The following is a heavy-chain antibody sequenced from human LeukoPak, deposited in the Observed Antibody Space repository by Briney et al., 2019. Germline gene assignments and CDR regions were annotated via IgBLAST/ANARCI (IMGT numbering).Heavy chain of an antibody. J-gene: IGHJ3*02. D-gene: IGHD2-21*01. V-gene: IGHV3-33*08. CDR2: IWYDGSNK. Sequence: PGRSLRLSCAASGFTFSSYAMHWVRQAPGKGLEWVAVIWYDGSNKYYADSVKGRFTISRDNSKNTLYLQMNSLRAEDTAVYYCAREWRIFPNDALDIWGQGTMVTVSS. CDR3: AREWRIFPNDALDI. CDR1: GFTFSSYA.